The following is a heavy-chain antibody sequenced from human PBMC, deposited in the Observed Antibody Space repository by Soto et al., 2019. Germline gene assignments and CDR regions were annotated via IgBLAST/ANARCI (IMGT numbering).Heavy chain of an antibody. J-gene: IGHJ4*02. D-gene: IGHD3-22*01. CDR3: ARGRGYYYDSSGHSRPFDY. CDR2: IIPIFGTA. Sequence: QVQLVQSGAEVKKPGSSVKVSCKASGGTFSSYAISWVRQAPGQGLEWMGGIIPIFGTANYAQKFQGRVTITADESTSTAYTELSSLRSEDTAVYYCARGRGYYYDSSGHSRPFDYWGQGTLVTVSS. V-gene: IGHV1-69*01. CDR1: GGTFSSYA.